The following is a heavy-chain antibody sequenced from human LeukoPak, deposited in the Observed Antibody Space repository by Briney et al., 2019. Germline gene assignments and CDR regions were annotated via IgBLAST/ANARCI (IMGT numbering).Heavy chain of an antibody. CDR1: GFTFTSYA. J-gene: IGHJ3*02. CDR3: AKSWLRDRGAFDI. CDR2: ISGSGGGT. D-gene: IGHD5-12*01. Sequence: GGSLRLSCAASGFTFTSYAMSWVRQVPGKGLEWVSLISGSGGGTYYGDSVKGRFTISRDNSKNTLYLQMDSLRAEDTAVYYCAKSWLRDRGAFDIWGQGTVVTVSS. V-gene: IGHV3-23*01.